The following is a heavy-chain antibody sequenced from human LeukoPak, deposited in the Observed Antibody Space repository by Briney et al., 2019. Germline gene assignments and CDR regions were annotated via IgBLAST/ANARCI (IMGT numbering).Heavy chain of an antibody. CDR3: ARQKSSGWYLNYFDY. CDR2: IFYGGST. V-gene: IGHV4-39*01. Sequence: SETPSLTCTVSGDSPSITSYYWGWTRHPPGKGLGWHRCIFYGGSTYYNPSLKSRVTISVKTSKNPFSLKFTSVTAADTAVYYCARQKSSGWYLNYFDYWGQGSLGTVSS. J-gene: IGHJ4*02. CDR1: GDSPSITSYY. D-gene: IGHD6-19*01.